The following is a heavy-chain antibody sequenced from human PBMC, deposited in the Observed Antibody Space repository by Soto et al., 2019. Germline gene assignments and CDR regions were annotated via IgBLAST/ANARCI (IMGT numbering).Heavy chain of an antibody. D-gene: IGHD5-12*01. Sequence: QVQLQESGPGLVKPSGTLSLTCAVSSASIRSSNWWSWVRQSPGKGLEWIGEIFHNGSTNYNPSLKSRVTISVDKSKIQFSLKVSSVTAADTAVYYCARAFGYSGTHYYFYYMDVWGKGTTVTVSS. V-gene: IGHV4-4*02. CDR2: IFHNGST. CDR3: ARAFGYSGTHYYFYYMDV. CDR1: SASIRSSNW. J-gene: IGHJ6*03.